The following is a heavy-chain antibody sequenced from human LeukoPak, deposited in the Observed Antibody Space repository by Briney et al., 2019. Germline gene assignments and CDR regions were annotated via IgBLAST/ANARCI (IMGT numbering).Heavy chain of an antibody. CDR2: IYYSGST. D-gene: IGHD6-13*01. Sequence: SETLSLTCTVSGGSISSYYWSWIRQPPGKGLEWIGYIYYSGSTNYNPSLKSRVTISVDTSKNQFSLKLSSVTAADTAVYYCARWAQQPETPYNWFDPWGQGTLVTVSS. J-gene: IGHJ5*02. V-gene: IGHV4-59*01. CDR1: GGSISSYY. CDR3: ARWAQQPETPYNWFDP.